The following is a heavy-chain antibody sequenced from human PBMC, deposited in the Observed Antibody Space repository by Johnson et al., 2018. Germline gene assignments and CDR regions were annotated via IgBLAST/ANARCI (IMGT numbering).Heavy chain of an antibody. CDR2: IKQDGSEK. J-gene: IGHJ5*02. CDR1: GFTFKSYY. CDR3: ARDRGGYDSTPWFDP. V-gene: IGHV3-7*01. D-gene: IGHD5-12*01. Sequence: VQLVQSGGGLVQPGGSLRLSCAASGFTFKSYYMTWVRQAPGKGLEWVANIKQDGSEKYYVDSVKGRFTISRDNVKNSLYLQMNSRRAEDTAVYYCARDRGGYDSTPWFDPWGQGTLVTVSS.